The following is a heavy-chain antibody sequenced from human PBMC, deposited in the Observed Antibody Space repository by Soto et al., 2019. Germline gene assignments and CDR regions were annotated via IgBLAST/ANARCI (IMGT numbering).Heavy chain of an antibody. Sequence: ASVKVSCKASGYTFTSYAMHWVRQAPGQRLEWMGWINAGNGNTKYSQKFQGRVTITRDTSASTAYMELSSLRSEDTAVYYCARVSISIAAAGTSYNWFDPWGQGTLVTVSS. CDR2: INAGNGNT. CDR1: GYTFTSYA. V-gene: IGHV1-3*01. CDR3: ARVSISIAAAGTSYNWFDP. D-gene: IGHD6-13*01. J-gene: IGHJ5*02.